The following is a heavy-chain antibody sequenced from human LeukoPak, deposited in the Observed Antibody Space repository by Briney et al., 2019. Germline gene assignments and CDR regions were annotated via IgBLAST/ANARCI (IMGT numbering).Heavy chain of an antibody. CDR3: ARDHYGWFDP. CDR1: GFTFSSYG. J-gene: IGHJ5*02. CDR2: IWYDGSSK. V-gene: IGHV3-33*01. D-gene: IGHD4-17*01. Sequence: GRSLRLSCAASGFTFSSYGMHWVRQAPGKGLEWVAVIWYDGSSKYYADSVKGRFTISRDNSKNTLYLQMNSLRAEDTAVYYCARDHYGWFDPWGQGTLVTVSS.